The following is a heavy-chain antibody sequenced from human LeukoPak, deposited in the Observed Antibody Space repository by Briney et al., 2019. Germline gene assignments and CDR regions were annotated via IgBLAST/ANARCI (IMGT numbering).Heavy chain of an antibody. CDR2: IYYSGST. Sequence: SETLSLTCAVYGGSFSGYYWGWIRQPPGKGLEWIGSIYYSGSTYYNPSLKSRVSVSVDTSKNQFSLKLSSVTAADTAVYYCARAGGFTLVRGAVNNWFDPWGQGTLVTVSS. D-gene: IGHD3-10*01. CDR1: GGSFSGYY. V-gene: IGHV4-34*01. J-gene: IGHJ5*02. CDR3: ARAGGFTLVRGAVNNWFDP.